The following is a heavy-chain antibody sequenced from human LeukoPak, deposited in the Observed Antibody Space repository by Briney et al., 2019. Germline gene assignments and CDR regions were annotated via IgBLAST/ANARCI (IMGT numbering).Heavy chain of an antibody. D-gene: IGHD3-10*01. CDR3: ARDPGIMVRGSRRGYDGNYYYMDV. CDR1: GGSISSRSYC. Sequence: SETLSLTCTVSGGSISSRSYCWSWIRQPAGKGLGWIGHGRISGSSNYNSSLKSRVTISVDTSKNQFSLKLSSVTAADTAVYYCARDPGIMVRGSRRGYDGNYYYMDVWGKGTTVTISS. CDR2: GRISGSS. V-gene: IGHV4-61*09. J-gene: IGHJ6*03.